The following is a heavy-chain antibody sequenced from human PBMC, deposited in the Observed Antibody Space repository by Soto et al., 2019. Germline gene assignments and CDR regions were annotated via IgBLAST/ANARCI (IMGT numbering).Heavy chain of an antibody. V-gene: IGHV3-7*01. J-gene: IGHJ6*03. Sequence: GGSLILSCAASGFTFSSYWMSWVRQAPGKGLEWVANIKQDGSEKYYVDSVKGRFTISRDNAKNSLYLQMNSLRAEDTAVYYCARDMNSSWYYYYYYYMDVWGKGTTVTVS. CDR1: GFTFSSYW. CDR3: ARDMNSSWYYYYYYYMDV. D-gene: IGHD6-13*01. CDR2: IKQDGSEK.